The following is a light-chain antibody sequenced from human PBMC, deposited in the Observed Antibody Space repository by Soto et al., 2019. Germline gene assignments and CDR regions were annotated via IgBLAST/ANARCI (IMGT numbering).Light chain of an antibody. Sequence: QSSLTQPRSVSGSPGQTVTISCTGSSSDVGSSNYMSWYQQHPGEAPKLVIYDVARRPSGVPDRLSGSRSGKTASLTISGLQPDDEADYYCCSYAGSDTLIFGSGTKVTVL. CDR2: DVA. CDR1: SSDVGSSNY. J-gene: IGLJ1*01. CDR3: CSYAGSDTLI. V-gene: IGLV2-11*01.